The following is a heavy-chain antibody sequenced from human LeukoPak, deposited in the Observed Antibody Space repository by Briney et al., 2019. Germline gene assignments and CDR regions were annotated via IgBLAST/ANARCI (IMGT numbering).Heavy chain of an antibody. CDR2: LSGSAGST. D-gene: IGHD2-2*01. V-gene: IGHV3-23*01. CDR3: AKDLRLDCSTTGCYLLDY. J-gene: IGHJ4*02. Sequence: PGGSLRLSCAASGFTFSSYAMSWVRQAPGKGLEWVSVLSGSAGSTYYADSVKGRFTISRDNSKNTLYLQMNSLRAEDTAIYYCAKDLRLDCSTTGCYLLDYWGQGTLVTVSS. CDR1: GFTFSSYA.